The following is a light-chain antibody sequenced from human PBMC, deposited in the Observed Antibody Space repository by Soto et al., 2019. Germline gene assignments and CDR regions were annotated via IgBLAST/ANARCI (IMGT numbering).Light chain of an antibody. CDR1: QSMGRS. Sequence: DIQMTQSPATLSASLRDRVTVTCRASQSMGRSLAWYHHQPGKPPKLLIYQASSLEGGVPSRFRGSGSATESTLTISGLQSDDFETYYCQQYKDYVWTFGQGTKVDIK. V-gene: IGKV1-5*03. CDR2: QAS. J-gene: IGKJ1*01. CDR3: QQYKDYVWT.